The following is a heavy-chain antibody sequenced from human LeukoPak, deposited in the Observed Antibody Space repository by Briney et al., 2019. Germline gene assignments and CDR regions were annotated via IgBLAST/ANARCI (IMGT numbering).Heavy chain of an antibody. Sequence: SETLSLTCTVSGGATSSSNYYWAWIRQPPGKGLEWLGSVFYSGTTRYNPSLKSRVTISIDTSKNQFSLKLSSVTAADTSVYYCARLSNYGGHSGDGYWGQGTLVTVSS. J-gene: IGHJ4*02. CDR2: VFYSGTT. CDR3: ARLSNYGGHSGDGY. CDR1: GGATSSSNYY. D-gene: IGHD4-23*01. V-gene: IGHV4-39*01.